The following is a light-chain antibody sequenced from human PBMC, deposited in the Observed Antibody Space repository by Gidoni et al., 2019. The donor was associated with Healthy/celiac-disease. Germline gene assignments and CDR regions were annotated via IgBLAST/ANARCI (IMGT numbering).Light chain of an antibody. V-gene: IGKV1-39*01. CDR3: QQSYSTPLT. J-gene: IGKJ4*01. CDR2: AAS. Sequence: DNQMTQSPSSLSASVGDRVTITCRASPSISSYLNWYQQKPGKAPKLLIYAASSLQSGVPSRFSGSGSGTDFTLTISSLQPEDFATYYCQQSYSTPLTFGGGTKVEIK. CDR1: PSISSY.